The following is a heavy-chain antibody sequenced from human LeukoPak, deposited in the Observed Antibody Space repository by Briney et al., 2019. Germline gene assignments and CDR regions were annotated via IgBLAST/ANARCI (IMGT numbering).Heavy chain of an antibody. J-gene: IGHJ3*02. Sequence: PGRSLRLSCAASGFTFDDYAMHWVRQAPGKGLEWVSGISWNSGSIGYADSVKGRFTISRDNAKNSLYLQMNSLRAEDTALYYCARLSSGWYWGAFDIWGQGTMVTVSS. CDR1: GFTFDDYA. CDR3: ARLSSGWYWGAFDI. CDR2: ISWNSGSI. V-gene: IGHV3-9*01. D-gene: IGHD6-19*01.